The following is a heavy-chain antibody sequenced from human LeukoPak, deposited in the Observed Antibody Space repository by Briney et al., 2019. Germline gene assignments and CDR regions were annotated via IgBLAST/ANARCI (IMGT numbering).Heavy chain of an antibody. Sequence: GASVKVSCKAPGYTFTSYYMHWVRQAPGQGLEWMGIINPSGGSTSYAQKFQGRVTMTRDTSTSTVHMELSSLRSEDTAVYYCATLIAVAGPFDYWGQGTLVTVSS. D-gene: IGHD6-19*01. V-gene: IGHV1-46*03. CDR2: INPSGGST. J-gene: IGHJ4*02. CDR3: ATLIAVAGPFDY. CDR1: GYTFTSYY.